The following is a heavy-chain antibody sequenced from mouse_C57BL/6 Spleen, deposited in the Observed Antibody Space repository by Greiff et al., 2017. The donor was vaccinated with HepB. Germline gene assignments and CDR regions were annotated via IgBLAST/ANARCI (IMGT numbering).Heavy chain of an antibody. D-gene: IGHD1-1*01. CDR3: ARRTTVVATIDYYAMDY. Sequence: QVQLQQSGAELVKPGASVKLSCKASGYTFTSYWMQWVKQRPGQGLEWIGEIDPSDSYTNYNQKFKGKATLTVDTSSSTAYMQLRSLTSEDSAVYYCARRTTVVATIDYYAMDYWGQGTSVTVSS. J-gene: IGHJ4*01. CDR1: GYTFTSYW. V-gene: IGHV1-50*01. CDR2: IDPSDSYT.